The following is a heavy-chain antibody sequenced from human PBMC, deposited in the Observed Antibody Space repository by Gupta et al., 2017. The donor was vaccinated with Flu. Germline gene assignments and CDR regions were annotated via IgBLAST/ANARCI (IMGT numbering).Heavy chain of an antibody. Sequence: QITLKESGPTLVKPTQTLTLTCTFSGFSLSTSGVGVGWIRQPPGKALEWLALIYWNDDKRYSPSLKSRLTITKDTSKNQVVLTMTNMDPVDTATYYCARTYYDFWSGYSRSWGQGTLVTVSS. J-gene: IGHJ5*02. CDR3: ARTYYDFWSGYSRS. CDR1: GFSLSTSGVG. D-gene: IGHD3-3*01. CDR2: IYWNDDK. V-gene: IGHV2-5*01.